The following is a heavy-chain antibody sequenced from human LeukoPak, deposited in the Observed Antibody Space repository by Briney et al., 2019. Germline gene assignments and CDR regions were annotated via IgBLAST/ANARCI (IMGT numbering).Heavy chain of an antibody. CDR1: GGTFSSYA. D-gene: IGHD5-18*01. CDR2: IIPIFGTA. V-gene: IGHV1-69*05. J-gene: IGHJ6*03. CDR3: ARGSHSYGLYYYYMDV. Sequence: ASVKVSCKASGGTFSSYAISWVRQAPGQGLEWMGGIIPIFGTANYAQKFQGRVTITTDGSTSTAYMELSSLRSEDTAVYYCARGSHSYGLYYYYMDVWGKGTTVTVSS.